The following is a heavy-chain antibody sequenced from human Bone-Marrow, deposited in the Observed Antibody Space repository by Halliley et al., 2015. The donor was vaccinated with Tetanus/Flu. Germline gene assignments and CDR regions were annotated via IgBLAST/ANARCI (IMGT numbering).Heavy chain of an antibody. CDR1: GGSISGDYS. Sequence: LRLSCNISGGSISGDYSWSWIRQPPGKGLEWIGCIYHTGNSYYNPSLTSRLTISIDRSKNQISLKLTSVTAADTAVYYCARGTLLDAFDVWGPGTRVTVSS. V-gene: IGHV4-30-2*01. J-gene: IGHJ3*01. CDR3: ARGTLLDAFDV. CDR2: IYHTGNS.